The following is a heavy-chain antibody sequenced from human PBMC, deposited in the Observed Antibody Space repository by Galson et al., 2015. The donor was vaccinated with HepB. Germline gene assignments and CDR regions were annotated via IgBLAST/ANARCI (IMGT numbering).Heavy chain of an antibody. J-gene: IGHJ4*02. D-gene: IGHD2-15*01. CDR1: GGSISSGGFY. CDR2: IYYSGST. V-gene: IGHV4-31*03. CDR3: ARMGGYCSGGRCYSVDS. Sequence: TLSLTCTVSGGSISSGGFYWSWIRQHPGKGLEWIGYIYYSGSTHYNPSLKSRVSMSIDTSKNQFSLKLNSVTAADTAVYFCARMGGYCSGGRCYSVDSWGQGTLVTVSS.